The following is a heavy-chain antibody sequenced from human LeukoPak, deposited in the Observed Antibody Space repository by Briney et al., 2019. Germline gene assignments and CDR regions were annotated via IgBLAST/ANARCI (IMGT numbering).Heavy chain of an antibody. V-gene: IGHV4-30-2*01. J-gene: IGHJ4*02. CDR3: ARGSYPYAPNFDY. D-gene: IGHD3-16*01. CDR1: GASISSGGYS. CDR2: IYRNGNT. Sequence: SETLSLTCAVSGASISSGGYSWNWLRQPPGKALEWIGYIYRNGNTNYNLSLRSRLTISGDMSKNQFSLQLASVTAADTAVYFCARGSYPYAPNFDYWGQGTLVTVS.